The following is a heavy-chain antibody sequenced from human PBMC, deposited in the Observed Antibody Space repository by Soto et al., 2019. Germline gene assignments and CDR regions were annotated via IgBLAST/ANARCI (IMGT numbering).Heavy chain of an antibody. Sequence: QVQLQESGPGLVKPSETLSLTCTVSGGSISSYYWSWIRQPPGKGLEWIGYIYYSGSTNYNPSLKSRVTISVDTSKHQFSLKLSSVTAADTAVYYCARVTKTGGYYSSTGCQYYYYYMDVWGKGTTVTVSS. V-gene: IGHV4-59*01. CDR2: IYYSGST. CDR1: GGSISSYY. D-gene: IGHD2-2*01. J-gene: IGHJ6*03. CDR3: ARVTKTGGYYSSTGCQYYYYYMDV.